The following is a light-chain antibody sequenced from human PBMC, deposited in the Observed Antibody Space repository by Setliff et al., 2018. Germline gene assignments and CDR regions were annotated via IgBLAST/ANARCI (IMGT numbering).Light chain of an antibody. CDR3: SSYAGSNNYV. CDR1: SSDVGGYNY. V-gene: IGLV2-8*01. J-gene: IGLJ1*01. CDR2: EVS. Sequence: QSALTQPPSASGSPGQSVTISCTGTSSDVGGYNYVSWDQRHPGKAPKLMIYEVSKRPSGVPDRFSGSKSGNTASLTVSGLQAEDEADYYCSSYAGSNNYVFGTGTKVTVL.